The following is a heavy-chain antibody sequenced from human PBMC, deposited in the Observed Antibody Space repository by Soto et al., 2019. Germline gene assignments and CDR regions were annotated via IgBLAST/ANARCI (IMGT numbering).Heavy chain of an antibody. CDR2: ISGSGGST. J-gene: IGHJ4*02. Sequence: GGSLRLSCAASGFTFSSYAMSWVRQAPGKGLEWVSAISGSGGSTYYADSVKGRFTISRDNSKNTLYLQMNSLRAEDTAVYYCAKDFRNYYGSGSYYPFDYWGQGTLVTVSS. V-gene: IGHV3-23*01. CDR3: AKDFRNYYGSGSYYPFDY. D-gene: IGHD3-10*01. CDR1: GFTFSSYA.